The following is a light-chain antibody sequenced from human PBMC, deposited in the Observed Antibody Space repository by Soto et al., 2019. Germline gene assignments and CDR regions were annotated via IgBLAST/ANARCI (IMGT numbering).Light chain of an antibody. CDR1: QSINRF. Sequence: DIQMTQSPSSLSASVGDRVTITCRASQSINRFLNWYQLKPGKAPKLLIFAASSLQSGVPPRFSGSGSETDFTLTINDLHPEDVATYYCQQSYTSPRLTFGGGTKV. CDR2: AAS. CDR3: QQSYTSPRLT. V-gene: IGKV1-39*01. J-gene: IGKJ4*01.